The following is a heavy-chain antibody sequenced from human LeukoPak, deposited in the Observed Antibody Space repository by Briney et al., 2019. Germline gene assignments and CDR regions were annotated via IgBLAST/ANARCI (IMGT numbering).Heavy chain of an antibody. Sequence: SETLSLTCVVSGGSISSGFWWSWVRQPPGKGLEWIGEIHHSGRTNYNPSLKSRVTISVDKSKNQFSLNLSSVTATDMAVYLCARNAYYSADFWGQGTLVTVSS. CDR2: IHHSGRT. J-gene: IGHJ4*02. V-gene: IGHV4-4*02. CDR3: ARNAYYSADF. D-gene: IGHD2/OR15-2a*01. CDR1: GGSISSGFW.